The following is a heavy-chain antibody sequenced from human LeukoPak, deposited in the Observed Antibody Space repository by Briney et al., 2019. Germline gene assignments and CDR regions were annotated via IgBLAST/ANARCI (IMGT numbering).Heavy chain of an antibody. J-gene: IGHJ4*02. V-gene: IGHV4-59*08. CDR1: GGSISSYY. D-gene: IGHD4-17*01. Sequence: SETLSLTCTVSGGSISSYYWSWIRQPPGKGLEWIGDVNYSGRTKNNPSLKSRPAMSVDMSKNQFSLKLNSVTAADTAVYYCARSSEYGDPFNYWGQGTLVTVSS. CDR2: VNYSGRT. CDR3: ARSSEYGDPFNY.